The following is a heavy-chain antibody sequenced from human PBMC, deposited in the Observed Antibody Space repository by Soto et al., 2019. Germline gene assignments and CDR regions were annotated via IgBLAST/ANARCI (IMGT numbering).Heavy chain of an antibody. CDR1: GGTFSSYT. D-gene: IGHD2-21*02. Sequence: QVQLVQSGAEVKKPGSSVKVSCKASGGTFSSYTISWVRQAPGQGLEWMGRIIPILGIANYAQKFQGRVTIAAVKSMSIAFMELSSLISEDTAVRHYWRDLNQVVTAIAPFDPWGQGTLVTVSS. J-gene: IGHJ5*02. CDR3: WRDLNQVVTAIAPFDP. CDR2: IIPILGIA. V-gene: IGHV1-69*08.